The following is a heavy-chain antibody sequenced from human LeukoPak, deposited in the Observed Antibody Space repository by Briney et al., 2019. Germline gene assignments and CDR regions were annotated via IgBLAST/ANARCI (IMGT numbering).Heavy chain of an antibody. CDR2: VNSDGSST. CDR3: AKGRTLVGGSTRSYDY. CDR1: GFTFSSYW. V-gene: IGHV3-74*01. D-gene: IGHD1-26*01. J-gene: IGHJ4*02. Sequence: GGSQRLSCAASGFTFSSYWMHWVRQAPGKGLMWVSRVNSDGSSTTYADSVKGRFTISRDNSKNALYLQMNSLRVEDTAVYYCAKGRTLVGGSTRSYDYWGQGTLVTVSS.